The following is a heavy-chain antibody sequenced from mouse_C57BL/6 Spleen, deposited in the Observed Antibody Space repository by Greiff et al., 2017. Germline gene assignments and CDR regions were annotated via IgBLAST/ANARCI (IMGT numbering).Heavy chain of an antibody. CDR3: ARGFYYYDCYFDV. J-gene: IGHJ1*03. CDR1: GYTFTSYW. D-gene: IGHD1-1*01. CDR2: IDPSDSYT. V-gene: IGHV1-69*01. Sequence: QVQLQQPGAELVMPGASVKLSCKASGYTFTSYWMHWVKQRPGQGLEWIGEIDPSDSYTNYNQKFKGKSTLTVDKSSSTAYMQLSSLTSEDSAVYFCARGFYYYDCYFDVWGTGTTVTVSS.